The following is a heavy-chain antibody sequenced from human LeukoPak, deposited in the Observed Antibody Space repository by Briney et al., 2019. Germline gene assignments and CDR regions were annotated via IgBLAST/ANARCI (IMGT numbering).Heavy chain of an antibody. CDR3: ARGNWFGELWLDY. V-gene: IGHV3-53*01. CDR2: IYAGGST. D-gene: IGHD3-10*01. CDR1: GLIVSSNY. J-gene: IGHJ4*02. Sequence: GRSLRLSCAASGLIVSSNYMTGVRKVPGKGWEWVSDIYAGGSTNYADSVRGRSTISRDNSQNTVYLQMHSLRAEDTAVYYCARGNWFGELWLDYWGQGTMVTVSS.